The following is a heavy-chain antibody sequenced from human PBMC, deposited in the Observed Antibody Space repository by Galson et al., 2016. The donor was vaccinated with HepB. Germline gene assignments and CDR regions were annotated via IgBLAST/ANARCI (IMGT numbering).Heavy chain of an antibody. D-gene: IGHD1-26*01. Sequence: SLRLSCAASGFIFSDYYMSWIRQTPGKGLEWLAHISSRGATIYYPDSLKGRLTISRDNAKNSLYLQMNSLRAEDTAVYYCARGKGGSFLDHWGQGAQVTVSS. CDR1: GFIFSDYY. V-gene: IGHV3-11*01. CDR2: ISSRGATI. CDR3: ARGKGGSFLDH. J-gene: IGHJ4*02.